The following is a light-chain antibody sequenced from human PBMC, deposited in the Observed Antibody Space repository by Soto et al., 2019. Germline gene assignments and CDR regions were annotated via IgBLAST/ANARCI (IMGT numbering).Light chain of an antibody. CDR1: QIVDSNY. J-gene: IGKJ1*01. CDR3: QQYGSSPQWT. Sequence: EIVFTQSPGTLSLSPGERATLSCRAIQIVDSNYLAWYQQKPSQAPSIILFGASGRATGIPARFSGSGSGTDFTLTISSLEPEDFAVYDCQQYGSSPQWTFGQGTKVDIK. V-gene: IGKV3-20*01. CDR2: GAS.